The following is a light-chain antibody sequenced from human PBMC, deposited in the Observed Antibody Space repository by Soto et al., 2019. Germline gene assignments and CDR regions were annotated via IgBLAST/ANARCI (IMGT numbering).Light chain of an antibody. CDR2: MND. V-gene: IGLV1-47*01. Sequence: QSVLTQPPSASGNPGQRLTISCSGSTSNILRNYVYWYRQFPGTAPRLLTSMNDQRPSGVPDRFSGSKSGTSASLAISGLRSEDEADYYCASWDDSLSGYVFGTGTKVTVL. J-gene: IGLJ1*01. CDR1: TSNILRNY. CDR3: ASWDDSLSGYV.